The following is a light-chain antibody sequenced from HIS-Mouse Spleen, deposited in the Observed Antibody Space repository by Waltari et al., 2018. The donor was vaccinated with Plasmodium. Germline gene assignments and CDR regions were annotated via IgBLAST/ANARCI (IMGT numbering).Light chain of an antibody. CDR2: EVS. J-gene: IGLJ2*01. Sequence: QSALTQPPSASGSPVQSVTISCSGTSRDVGGYNYVSWYQQHPGKAPKLMIYEVSKRPSGVPDRFSGSKSGNTASLTVSGPQAEDEADYYCSSYAGSNNLVFGGGTKLTVL. CDR3: SSYAGSNNLV. CDR1: SRDVGGYNY. V-gene: IGLV2-8*01.